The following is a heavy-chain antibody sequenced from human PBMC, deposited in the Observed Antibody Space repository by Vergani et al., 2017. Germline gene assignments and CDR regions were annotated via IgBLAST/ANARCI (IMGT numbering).Heavy chain of an antibody. CDR3: ARGGGYGYYYYYMDV. CDR1: GGSISSYY. Sequence: QVQLQQWGGGLLKPSEILSLTCTVSGGSISSYYWSWIRQPPGKGLEWIGYIYYSGSTNYNPSLKSRVTISVDTSKNQFSLKLSSVTAADTAVYYCARGGGYGYYYYYMDVWGKGTTVTVSS. D-gene: IGHD5-18*01. V-gene: IGHV4-59*01. J-gene: IGHJ6*03. CDR2: IYYSGST.